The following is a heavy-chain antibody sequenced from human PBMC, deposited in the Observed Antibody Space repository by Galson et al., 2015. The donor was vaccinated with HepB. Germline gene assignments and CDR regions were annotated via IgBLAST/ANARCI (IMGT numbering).Heavy chain of an antibody. V-gene: IGHV4-34*01. J-gene: IGHJ4*02. CDR1: GGSFSGYY. D-gene: IGHD2-2*01. CDR3: ARYCSSTSSLSRPSGFDY. CDR2: INHSGST. Sequence: ETLSLTCAVYGGSFSGYYWSWIRQPPGKGLEWIGEINHSGSTNYNPSLKSRVTISVDTSKNQFSLKLSSVTAADTAVYYCARYCSSTSSLSRPSGFDYWGQGTLVTVSS.